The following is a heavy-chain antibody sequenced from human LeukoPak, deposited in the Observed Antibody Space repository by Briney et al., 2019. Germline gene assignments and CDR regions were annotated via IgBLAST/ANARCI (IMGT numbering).Heavy chain of an antibody. CDR1: GGTFSSNG. D-gene: IGHD6-19*01. CDR3: ARGWAPSSGFDY. V-gene: IGHV1-69*05. J-gene: IGHJ4*02. CDR2: IIPRFGTA. Sequence: SVKVSCKASGGTFSSNGVSWVRQAPGQGLQWMGRIIPRFGTANYAQKFQGRVTITTDESMTTVYMELSSLRSEDTAVYFCARGWAPSSGFDYWGQGTLVTVSS.